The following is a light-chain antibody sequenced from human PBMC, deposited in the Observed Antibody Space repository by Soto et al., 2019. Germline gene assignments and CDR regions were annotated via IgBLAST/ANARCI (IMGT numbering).Light chain of an antibody. V-gene: IGKV1-39*01. CDR3: QQSYSTPRT. Sequence: DIQMTQSPSSLSASVGDRVTITCRASQSISSYLNWYQQKPGKAPKLLIYAASSLQSGVPSRFSGSGSGTDFTLTISSXXPEXXXTYXCQQSYSTPRTFGQGTKLEIK. CDR1: QSISSY. J-gene: IGKJ2*02. CDR2: AAS.